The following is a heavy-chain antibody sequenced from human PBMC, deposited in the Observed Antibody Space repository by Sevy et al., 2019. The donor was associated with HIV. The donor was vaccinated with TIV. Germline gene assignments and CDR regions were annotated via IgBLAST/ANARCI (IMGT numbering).Heavy chain of an antibody. J-gene: IGHJ6*02. CDR2: ISGSGGST. Sequence: GGSLRLSCAASGFTFSSYAMSWVRQAPGKGLEWVSAISGSGGSTYYADSVKGRFPISRDNSKNTLYLQMNSLRAEDTAVYYCAKGEDYYDSSGYFEHYGMDVWGQGTTVTVSS. V-gene: IGHV3-23*01. CDR1: GFTFSSYA. D-gene: IGHD3-22*01. CDR3: AKGEDYYDSSGYFEHYGMDV.